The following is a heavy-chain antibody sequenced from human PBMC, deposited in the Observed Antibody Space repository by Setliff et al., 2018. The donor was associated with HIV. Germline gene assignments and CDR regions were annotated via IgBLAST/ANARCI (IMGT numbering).Heavy chain of an antibody. J-gene: IGHJ4*02. CDR3: ARLSTTSRDFDS. CDR2: VSYTGTT. CDR1: YDTISTADYY. V-gene: IGHV4-30-4*01. Sequence: PSETLSLTCTASYDTISTADYYWSWISQPPGKGLEWIGFVSYTGTTRYSPSLKSRITISIDTSKNQFSLQLSSVTAADPAVYYCARLSTTSRDFDSWGQGTLVTVS. D-gene: IGHD3-10*01.